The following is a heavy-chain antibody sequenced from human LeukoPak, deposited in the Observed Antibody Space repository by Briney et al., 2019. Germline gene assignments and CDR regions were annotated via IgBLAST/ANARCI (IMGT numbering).Heavy chain of an antibody. CDR2: VFHTGDA. CDR3: ARRDNRSGAYYVDY. V-gene: IGHV4-59*08. CDR1: DDSINGYY. D-gene: IGHD1-26*01. Sequence: SETLSLTCTVSDDSINGYYWSWIGQSPGKGLEWVAYVFHTGDANYNPSLKSRVTVSIDTSKNQFSLTLSSVTAADTTVYYIARRDNRSGAYYVDYWGQGALITVSS. J-gene: IGHJ4*02.